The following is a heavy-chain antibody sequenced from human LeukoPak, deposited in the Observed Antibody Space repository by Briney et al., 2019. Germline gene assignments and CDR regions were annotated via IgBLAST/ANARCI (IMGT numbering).Heavy chain of an antibody. D-gene: IGHD1-26*01. CDR1: GFAFSTYY. J-gene: IGHJ4*02. CDR2: ISGSSSYI. CDR3: ARDAIVGATNFDY. V-gene: IGHV3-21*01. Sequence: PGGSLRLSCAASGFAFSTYYMNWVRQAPGKGLEWVSSISGSSSYIYYADSVKGRFTIARDNDKNSLYLQMNGLRAEDTAVYYCARDAIVGATNFDYWGQETLVTVSS.